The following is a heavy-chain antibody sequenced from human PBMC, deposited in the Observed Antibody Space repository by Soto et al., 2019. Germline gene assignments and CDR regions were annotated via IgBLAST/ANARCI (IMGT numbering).Heavy chain of an antibody. V-gene: IGHV6-1*01. Sequence: SQTLSVTWAISGDSVSSNTAAWNWIRSSPSRGLEWLGRTYYRSNWRHDYAVSVKSRITVNPDTSKNHFSLQLNSATPDDTAVHYCARGVAGSGFDLWGQGTLVTVSS. D-gene: IGHD6-19*01. J-gene: IGHJ4*02. CDR3: ARGVAGSGFDL. CDR2: TYYRSNWRH. CDR1: GDSVSSNTAA.